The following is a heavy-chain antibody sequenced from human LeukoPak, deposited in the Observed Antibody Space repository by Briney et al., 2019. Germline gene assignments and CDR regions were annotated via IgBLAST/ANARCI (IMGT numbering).Heavy chain of an antibody. CDR2: ISSSSSTI. CDR3: ARTPSGSYPAFDY. J-gene: IGHJ4*02. CDR1: GFTFSSYS. V-gene: IGHV3-48*02. Sequence: PGRSLRLSCAASGFTFSSYSMNWVRQAPGKGLEWVSYISSSSSTIYYADSVKGRFTISRDNAKNSLYLQMNSLRDEDTAVYYCARTPSGSYPAFDYWGQGTLVTVSS. D-gene: IGHD1-26*01.